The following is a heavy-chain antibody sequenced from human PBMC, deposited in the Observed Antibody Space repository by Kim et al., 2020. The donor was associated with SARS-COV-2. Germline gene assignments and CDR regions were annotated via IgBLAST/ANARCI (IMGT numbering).Heavy chain of an antibody. D-gene: IGHD3-10*01. V-gene: IGHV3-21*01. J-gene: IGHJ6*02. CDR3: ARGDYYGSGSRRYGMDV. Sequence: VKGRFTISRDNAKNSLYLQMNSLRAEDTAVYYCARGDYYGSGSRRYGMDVWGQGTTVTVS.